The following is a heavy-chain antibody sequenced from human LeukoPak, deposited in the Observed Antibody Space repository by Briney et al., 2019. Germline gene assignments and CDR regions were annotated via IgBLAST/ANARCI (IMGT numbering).Heavy chain of an antibody. CDR3: ARANYHNN. V-gene: IGHV3-74*03. CDR1: GFSFNTYW. J-gene: IGHJ4*02. Sequence: GGSLRLSCVASGFSFNTYWMPWVRQAPGKGLVWVSRISGDGSNTTYAASVQGRFTISRDNAKNTVYLQMNSLRAEDTAVYYCARANYHNNWGQGTLVTVSS. D-gene: IGHD3-9*01. CDR2: ISGDGSNT.